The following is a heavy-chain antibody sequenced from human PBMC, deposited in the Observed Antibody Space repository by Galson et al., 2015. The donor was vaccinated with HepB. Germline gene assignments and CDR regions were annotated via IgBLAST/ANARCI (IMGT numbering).Heavy chain of an antibody. Sequence: SLRLSCAASGLTFKTAWMSWVRQAPGKGLEWVGRIKSNPDGGTTDYPAPVKGRFTLSRDDSKNTLYLQMNSLKTEDTAAYYCTTVIAGGGYWGQGTLVTVSS. CDR1: GLTFKTAW. J-gene: IGHJ4*02. CDR2: IKSNPDGGTT. D-gene: IGHD1-26*01. CDR3: TTVIAGGGY. V-gene: IGHV3-15*01.